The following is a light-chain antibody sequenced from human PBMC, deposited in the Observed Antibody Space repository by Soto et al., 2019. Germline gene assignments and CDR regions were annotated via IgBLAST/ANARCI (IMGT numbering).Light chain of an antibody. J-gene: IGLJ1*01. CDR1: SSNIGAGYD. CDR3: QSYDSGLSAFYV. V-gene: IGLV1-40*01. CDR2: HNS. Sequence: VLTQPPSVSGAPGQRVTISCTGSSSNIGAGYDVHWYQQLPGTAPNLLIYHNSDRPSGVPDRFSGSKSGTSASLAITGLQAEDEADYYCQSYDSGLSAFYVFGTGTKVTVL.